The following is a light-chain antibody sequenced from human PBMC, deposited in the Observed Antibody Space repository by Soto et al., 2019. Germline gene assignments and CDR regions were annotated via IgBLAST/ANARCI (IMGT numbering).Light chain of an antibody. CDR3: QQVNSYPFT. V-gene: IGKV3-20*01. Sequence: EIVLTQSPGTLSLSPGERATLSCRASQSVSSSYLAWYQQKPGQAPRLLIYGASSRATGIPDRFSGSGSGTDFTLTISRLEPEDFASYYCQQVNSYPFTFGPGTKVDIK. CDR1: QSVSSSY. CDR2: GAS. J-gene: IGKJ3*01.